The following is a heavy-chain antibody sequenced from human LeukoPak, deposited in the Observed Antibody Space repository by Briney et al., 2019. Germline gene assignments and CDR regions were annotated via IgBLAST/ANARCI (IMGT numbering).Heavy chain of an antibody. J-gene: IGHJ4*02. Sequence: ASVEVSCKVSGYTLTELSMHWVRQAPGKGLEWMGGFDPEDGETIYAQKFQGRVTMTEDTSTDTAYMELSSLRSEDTAVYYCATSYYYDSSGYYDYWGQGTLVTVSS. CDR2: FDPEDGET. V-gene: IGHV1-24*01. CDR1: GYTLTELS. CDR3: ATSYYYDSSGYYDY. D-gene: IGHD3-22*01.